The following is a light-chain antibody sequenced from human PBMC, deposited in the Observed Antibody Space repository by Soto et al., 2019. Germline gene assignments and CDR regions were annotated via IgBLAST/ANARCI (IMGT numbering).Light chain of an antibody. Sequence: EIVLTQSPGTLSLSPGEGATLSCRASQSVSSSYLAWYQQKPGQAHRLLIYGASSRATGIPDRFSGSGSGTDFPLTISRLEPHDYAMYFLHQYGSLSYTFGEGTKLQI. V-gene: IGKV3-20*01. CDR1: QSVSSSY. CDR2: GAS. CDR3: HQYGSLSYT. J-gene: IGKJ2*01.